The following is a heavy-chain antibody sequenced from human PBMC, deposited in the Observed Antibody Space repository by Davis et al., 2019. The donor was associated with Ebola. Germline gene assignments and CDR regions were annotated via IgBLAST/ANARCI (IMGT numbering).Heavy chain of an antibody. J-gene: IGHJ4*02. CDR3: ARDTGRNWNSHVFDY. D-gene: IGHD1-7*01. CDR2: INADGSST. V-gene: IGHV3-74*01. CDR1: GFTFSSYW. Sequence: GESLKISCVASGFTFSSYWLHWVRQAPGKGLVWVSRINADGSSTSYADSVKGRFTISRDNAKNTVNLQMTRLTAEDTAVYYCARDTGRNWNSHVFDYWGQGTLVTVSS.